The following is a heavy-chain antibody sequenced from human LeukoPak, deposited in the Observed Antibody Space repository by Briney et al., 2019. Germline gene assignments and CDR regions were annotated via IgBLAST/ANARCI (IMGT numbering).Heavy chain of an antibody. CDR2: TSYDGGIK. D-gene: IGHD3-22*01. CDR1: GFTFSSYA. J-gene: IGHJ4*02. V-gene: IGHV3-30-3*01. Sequence: GGSLRLSCVASGFTFSSYAMHWVRQAPGKGLEWVAVTSYDGGIKHYADSVKGRFTISRDNSENTLYLQMNSLRDEDTAVFYCARAPLRGDSSGYFLDFWGQGTLVTVSS. CDR3: ARAPLRGDSSGYFLDF.